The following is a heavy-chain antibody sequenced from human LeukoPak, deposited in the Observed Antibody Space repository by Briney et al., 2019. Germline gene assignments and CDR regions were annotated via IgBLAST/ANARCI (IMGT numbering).Heavy chain of an antibody. Sequence: GGSLRLSCAASGFTFSSYWVTWVRQAPGKGLEWVANIKQDGTEKYYVDSVRGRFTISRDNAKNSLYLQMNSLRAEDTAVYCCARVNTGAFDIWGPGTMVTVSS. D-gene: IGHD2-8*02. CDR2: IKQDGTEK. CDR3: ARVNTGAFDI. CDR1: GFTFSSYW. J-gene: IGHJ3*02. V-gene: IGHV3-7*01.